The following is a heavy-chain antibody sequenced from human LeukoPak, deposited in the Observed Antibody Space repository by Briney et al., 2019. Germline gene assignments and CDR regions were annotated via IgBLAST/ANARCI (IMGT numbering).Heavy chain of an antibody. CDR1: GGSISSGGYS. D-gene: IGHD3-10*01. CDR2: IYHSGST. CDR3: ARASGEPRGSGDAFDI. J-gene: IGHJ3*02. V-gene: IGHV4-30-2*01. Sequence: SETLSLTCAVSGGSISSGGYSGSWIRQPPGKGLEWIGYIYHSGSTYCNPSLKSRVTISVDRSKNQFSLKLSSVTAADTAVYYCARASGEPRGSGDAFDIWGQGTMVTVSS.